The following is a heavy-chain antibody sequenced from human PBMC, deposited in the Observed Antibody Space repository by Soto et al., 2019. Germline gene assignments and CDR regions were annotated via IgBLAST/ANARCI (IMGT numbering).Heavy chain of an antibody. Sequence: GGSLRLSCAASGFTFSSYTMNWVRQAPGKGLEWVSYISSSSSTIYYADSVKGRFTISRDNAQNTLYLQMNSLRADDTAVYYCVRGDGDYHDGNGYLGRHWGQGTLVTVSS. J-gene: IGHJ4*02. D-gene: IGHD3-22*01. CDR3: VRGDGDYHDGNGYLGRH. V-gene: IGHV3-48*04. CDR2: ISSSSSTI. CDR1: GFTFSSYT.